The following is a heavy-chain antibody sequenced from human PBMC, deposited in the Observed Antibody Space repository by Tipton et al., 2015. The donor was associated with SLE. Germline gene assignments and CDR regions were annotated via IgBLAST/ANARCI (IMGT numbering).Heavy chain of an antibody. Sequence: TLSLTCTVSGVSFSDYSWSWVRQPPGKGLEWIGSVYHSGSTYYNPSLKSRVTISVDTSKNQFSLKLNSVTAADTAVYYCARGGIQLWNWFDPWGQGTLVTVSS. D-gene: IGHD5-18*01. V-gene: IGHV4-38-2*02. CDR2: VYHSGST. J-gene: IGHJ5*02. CDR1: GVSFSDYS. CDR3: ARGGIQLWNWFDP.